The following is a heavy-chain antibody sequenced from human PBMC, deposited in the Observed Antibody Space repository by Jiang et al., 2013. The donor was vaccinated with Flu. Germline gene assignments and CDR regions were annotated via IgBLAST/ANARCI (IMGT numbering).Heavy chain of an antibody. CDR3: ARVAYCGGDCRNPANFDY. J-gene: IGHJ4*02. CDR2: IYPGDSDT. V-gene: IGHV5-51*01. D-gene: IGHD2-21*02. CDR1: GYSFTSYW. Sequence: GAEVKKPGESLKISCKGSGYSFTSYWIGWVRQMPGKGLEWMGIIYPGDSDTRYSPSFQGQVTISADKSISTAYLQWSSLKASDTAMYYCARVAYCGGDCRNPANFDYWAREPWSPSPQ.